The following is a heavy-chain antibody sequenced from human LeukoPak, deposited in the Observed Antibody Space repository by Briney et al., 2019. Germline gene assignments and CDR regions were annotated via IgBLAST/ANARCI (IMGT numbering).Heavy chain of an antibody. CDR3: AKDRGNGEQWEPFAFDI. V-gene: IGHV3-23*01. CDR1: GFTFSSYA. D-gene: IGHD1-26*01. CDR2: ISGSGGST. Sequence: PGGSLRLSCAASGFTFSSYAMSWVRQAPGKGLEWVSAISGSGGSTYYADSVKGRFTISRDNSKNTLYLQMNSLRAEDTAVYYCAKDRGNGEQWEPFAFDIWGQGTMVTVSS. J-gene: IGHJ3*02.